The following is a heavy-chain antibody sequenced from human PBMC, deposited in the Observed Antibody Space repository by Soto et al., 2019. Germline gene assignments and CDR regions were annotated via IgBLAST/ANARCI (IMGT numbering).Heavy chain of an antibody. D-gene: IGHD3-22*01. CDR2: INAGNGNT. CDR1: GYTFTSYA. J-gene: IGHJ5*02. CDR3: ARGGTRIGYYESSGYSRFDP. V-gene: IGHV1-3*01. Sequence: ASVKVSCKASGYTFTSYAMHWVRQAPGQRPEWMGWINAGNGNTKYSQKFQGRVTITRDTSASTAYMELSSLRSEDTAVYYCARGGTRIGYYESSGYSRFDPLGQGTLVTVCS.